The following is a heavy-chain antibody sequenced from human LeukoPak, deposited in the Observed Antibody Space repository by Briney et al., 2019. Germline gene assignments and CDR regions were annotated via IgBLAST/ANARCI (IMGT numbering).Heavy chain of an antibody. V-gene: IGHV3-48*03. CDR2: ISSSGSTI. J-gene: IGHJ6*03. CDR3: ARGGDHPTFLFQYMDV. CDR1: GFTFSSYE. Sequence: GGSLRLSCAASGFTFSSYEMNWVRQAPGKGLEWVSYISSSGSTIYYADSVKGRFTISRDNAKNSLFLQINSLRAEDTAVYYCARGGDHPTFLFQYMDVWGKGTTVTVSS. D-gene: IGHD3-16*01.